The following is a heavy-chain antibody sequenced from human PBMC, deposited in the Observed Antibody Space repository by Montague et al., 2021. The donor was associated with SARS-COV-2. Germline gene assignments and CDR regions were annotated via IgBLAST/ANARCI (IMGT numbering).Heavy chain of an antibody. CDR3: ARGSFCSGTHCHNRSWFGP. D-gene: IGHD2-15*01. CDR2: INHRGIT. Sequence: SETLSLTRAVQGGSLGNFYWNWIRQSPGTGLEWIGEINHRGITNYNPPLKSRVTISADTSKDEISLQLISMIDADGAVYYCARGSFCSGTHCHNRSWFGPWGQGTLVIVSS. CDR1: GGSLGNFY. J-gene: IGHJ5*01. V-gene: IGHV4-34*01.